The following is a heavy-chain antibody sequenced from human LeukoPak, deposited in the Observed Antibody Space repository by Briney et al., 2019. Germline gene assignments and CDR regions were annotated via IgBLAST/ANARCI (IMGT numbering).Heavy chain of an antibody. CDR1: GFTFSDYY. D-gene: IGHD5-12*01. Sequence: GGSLRLSCAASGFTFSDYYMTWIRQAPGKGLEWVSSIRSRASTIYYADSVKGRFTISRGNSENTLYLQMNSLRAEDTAVYYCAKLRGYIYGEVDSWGQGTLVTVSS. CDR3: AKLRGYIYGEVDS. CDR2: IRSRASTI. J-gene: IGHJ5*01. V-gene: IGHV3-11*01.